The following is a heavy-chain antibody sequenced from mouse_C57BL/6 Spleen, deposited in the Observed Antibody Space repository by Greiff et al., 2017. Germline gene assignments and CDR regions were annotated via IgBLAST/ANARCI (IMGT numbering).Heavy chain of an antibody. CDR2: IYPGDGDT. Sequence: QVQLQQSGPELVKPGASVKISCKASGYAFSSSWMNWVKQRPGKGLEWIGRIYPGDGDTNYNGKFKGKDTLTADKSSSTAYMQLSSLTSEDSAVYFCAREGGYPFAYWGQGTLVTVSA. D-gene: IGHD2-2*01. CDR1: GYAFSSSW. V-gene: IGHV1-82*01. CDR3: AREGGYPFAY. J-gene: IGHJ3*01.